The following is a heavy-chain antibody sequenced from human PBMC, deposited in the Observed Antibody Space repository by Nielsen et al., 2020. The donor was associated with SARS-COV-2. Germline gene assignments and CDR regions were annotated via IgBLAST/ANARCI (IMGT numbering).Heavy chain of an antibody. CDR1: GFTFSTYG. V-gene: IGHV3-30*18. Sequence: GESLKISCAASGFTFSTYGMHWGRQAPGKGLEWVAAISCDGSNKYYVDSVKGRFTISRDNSKNTLYLQMSSLREEDTAVYYCAKDWTAIVVVPSGGVDYWGQGTLVTVSS. J-gene: IGHJ4*02. D-gene: IGHD2-15*01. CDR3: AKDWTAIVVVPSGGVDY. CDR2: ISCDGSNK.